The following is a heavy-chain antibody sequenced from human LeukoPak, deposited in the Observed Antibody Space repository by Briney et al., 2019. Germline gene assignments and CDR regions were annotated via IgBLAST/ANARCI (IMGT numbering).Heavy chain of an antibody. J-gene: IGHJ4*02. D-gene: IGHD3-3*01. Sequence: ASVKVSCKASGYTFTSYGISWVRQAPGQGLEWMGWISAYNGNTNYAQKLQGRVTMTTDTSTSTAYMELRSLRSDDTAVYYCARGLSKYYDFWSGYSDYWGQGTLVTVSS. V-gene: IGHV1-18*01. CDR2: ISAYNGNT. CDR1: GYTFTSYG. CDR3: ARGLSKYYDFWSGYSDY.